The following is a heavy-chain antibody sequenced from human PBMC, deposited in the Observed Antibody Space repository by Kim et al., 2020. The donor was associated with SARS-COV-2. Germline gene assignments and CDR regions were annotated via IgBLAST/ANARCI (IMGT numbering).Heavy chain of an antibody. V-gene: IGHV3-33*01. CDR1: GFTFSSYG. CDR2: IWYDGSNK. D-gene: IGHD6-6*01. J-gene: IGHJ4*02. CDR3: AREGAARLLDY. Sequence: GGSLRLSCAASGFTFSSYGMHWVRQAPGKGLEWVAVIWYDGSNKYYADSVKGRFTISRDNSKNTLYLQMNSLRAEDTAVYYCAREGAARLLDYWGQGTLVTVSS.